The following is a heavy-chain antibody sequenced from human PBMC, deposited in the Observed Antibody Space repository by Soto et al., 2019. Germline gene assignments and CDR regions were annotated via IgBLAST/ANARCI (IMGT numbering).Heavy chain of an antibody. V-gene: IGHV1-18*01. D-gene: IGHD3-9*01. CDR1: GYTFTSYG. J-gene: IGHJ6*02. Sequence: GASVKVSCKASGYTFTSYGISWVRQAPGQGLEWMGWISAYNGNTNYAQKLQGRVTMTTDTSTSTAYMELRSLRSDDTAVYYCAREGYFDWLPLDYYYYGMDVWGQGTTVTVSS. CDR3: AREGYFDWLPLDYYYYGMDV. CDR2: ISAYNGNT.